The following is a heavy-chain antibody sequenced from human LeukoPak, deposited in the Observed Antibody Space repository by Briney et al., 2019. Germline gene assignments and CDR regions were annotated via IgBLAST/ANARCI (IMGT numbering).Heavy chain of an antibody. CDR1: GFTFSSYS. CDR2: ISSSSSYM. D-gene: IGHD6-13*01. Sequence: GGSLRLSCAASGFTFSSYSMNWVRQAPGKGLEWVSSISSSSSYMYYADSVKGRFTISRDNAKNSLYLQMNSLRAEDTAVYYCARLAAAGSFDYWGQGTLVTVSS. V-gene: IGHV3-21*01. J-gene: IGHJ4*02. CDR3: ARLAAAGSFDY.